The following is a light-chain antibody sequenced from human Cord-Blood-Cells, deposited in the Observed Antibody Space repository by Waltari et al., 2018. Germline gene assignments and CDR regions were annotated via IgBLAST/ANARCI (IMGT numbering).Light chain of an antibody. CDR2: EAS. Sequence: EIVLTPSPATLSLSHGARATLSCRASPSVSSYVAWHQPKPGQAHRLLIYEASNRATGIPARFSGSGSGTDFTLTISSLEPEDFAVYYCQQRSNWPPWTFGQGTKVEIK. V-gene: IGKV3-11*01. J-gene: IGKJ1*01. CDR3: QQRSNWPPWT. CDR1: PSVSSY.